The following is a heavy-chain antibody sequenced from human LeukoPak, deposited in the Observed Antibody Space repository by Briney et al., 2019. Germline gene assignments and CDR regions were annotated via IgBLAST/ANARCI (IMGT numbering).Heavy chain of an antibody. Sequence: PSETLSLTCTVSGVSISSGDYYWSWIRQPPGKGLEWLGYIYYSGSASYNPSLKSRVTISVDTSKNQFSLKLTSVTGADTAVYYCASEARLVDYFDSWGQGTLVTVAS. D-gene: IGHD2-15*01. J-gene: IGHJ4*02. CDR2: IYYSGSA. CDR3: ASEARLVDYFDS. V-gene: IGHV4-30-4*08. CDR1: GVSISSGDYY.